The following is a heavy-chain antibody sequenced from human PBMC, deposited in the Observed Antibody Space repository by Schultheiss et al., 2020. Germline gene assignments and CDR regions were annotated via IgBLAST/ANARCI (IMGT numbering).Heavy chain of an antibody. CDR2: ISGSGGST. V-gene: IGHV3-64*04. D-gene: IGHD1-26*01. CDR3: ARVGRVGARAFDI. Sequence: GGSLRLSCVVSGFTFSSYGMHWVRQAPGKGLEYVSAISGSGGSTYYADSVKGRFTISRDNSKNTLYLQMSSLRAEDTTLYYCARVGRVGARAFDIWGQGTMVTVSS. CDR1: GFTFSSYG. J-gene: IGHJ3*02.